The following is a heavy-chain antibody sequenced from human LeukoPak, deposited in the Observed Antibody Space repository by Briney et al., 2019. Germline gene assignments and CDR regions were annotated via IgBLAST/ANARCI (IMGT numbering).Heavy chain of an antibody. Sequence: ASVKVSCKASGYTFTSYGISWVRQAPGQGLEWMGWISAYNGNTNYAQKFQGRVTMTRDTSISTAYMELSRLRSDDTAVYYCARGWAPDIVVEARDYYMHVWGKGTTVTISS. CDR3: ARGWAPDIVVEARDYYMHV. V-gene: IGHV1-18*01. CDR1: GYTFTSYG. J-gene: IGHJ6*03. D-gene: IGHD2-15*01. CDR2: ISAYNGNT.